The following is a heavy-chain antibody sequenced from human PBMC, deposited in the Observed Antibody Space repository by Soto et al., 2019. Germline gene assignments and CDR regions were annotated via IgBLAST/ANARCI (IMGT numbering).Heavy chain of an antibody. Sequence: GASVKVSCKASGYNFNIYGINWVRQAPGQGLELMGWISAYDGKTTYAEKFQGRVTMTTDASTSTAYMELRSLRSDDTAVFYCAREGGSETLHPSYNWFDTWGQETLVTVSS. J-gene: IGHJ5*02. V-gene: IGHV1-18*01. CDR2: ISAYDGKT. D-gene: IGHD6-25*01. CDR1: GYNFNIYG. CDR3: AREGGSETLHPSYNWFDT.